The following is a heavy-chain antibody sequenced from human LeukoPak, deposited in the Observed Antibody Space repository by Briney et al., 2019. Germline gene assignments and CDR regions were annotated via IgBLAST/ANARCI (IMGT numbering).Heavy chain of an antibody. CDR1: GYTFTSYG. CDR3: ARDTGIPYDFWSGSISY. D-gene: IGHD3-3*01. J-gene: IGHJ4*02. CDR2: INPSGGST. Sequence: VASVKVSCKASGYTFTSYGISWVRQAPGQGLEWMGIINPSGGSTSYAQKFQGRVTMTRDTSTSTVYMELSSLRSEDTAVYYCARDTGIPYDFWSGSISYWGPGALVTVSS. V-gene: IGHV1-46*01.